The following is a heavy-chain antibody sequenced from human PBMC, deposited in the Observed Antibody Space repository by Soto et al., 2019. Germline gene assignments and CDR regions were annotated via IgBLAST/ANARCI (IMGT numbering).Heavy chain of an antibody. CDR3: ARDLWGGSSWSYNYGMDV. J-gene: IGHJ6*02. D-gene: IGHD6-13*01. CDR2: ISYDGSNK. Sequence: GGSLRLSCAASGFPFSSYAMHWVRQAPGKGLEWVAVISYDGSNKYYADSVKGRFTISRDNSKNTLYLQMNSLRAEDTAVYYCARDLWGGSSWSYNYGMDVWGQGTTVTVSS. CDR1: GFPFSSYA. V-gene: IGHV3-30-3*01.